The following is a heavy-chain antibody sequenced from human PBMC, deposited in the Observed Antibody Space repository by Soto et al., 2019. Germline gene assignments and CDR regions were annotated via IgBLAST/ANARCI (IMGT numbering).Heavy chain of an antibody. J-gene: IGHJ6*02. CDR1: GYTFTGYY. D-gene: IGHD3-10*01. CDR2: INPNSGGT. V-gene: IGHV1-2*02. CDR3: AREYSTYYYGSGSYYGMDV. Sequence: GASVKVSCKASGYTFTGYYMHWVRQAPGQGLEWMGWINPNSGGTNYAQKFQGRVTMTRDTSISTAYVELSRLRSDDTAVYYCAREYSTYYYGSGSYYGMDVWGQGTTVTVSS.